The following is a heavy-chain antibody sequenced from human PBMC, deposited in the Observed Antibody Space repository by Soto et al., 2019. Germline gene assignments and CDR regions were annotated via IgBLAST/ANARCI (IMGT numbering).Heavy chain of an antibody. CDR3: ARVGEADIVVVPAADYYYGMDV. CDR2: IIPILGIA. D-gene: IGHD2-2*01. J-gene: IGHJ6*02. V-gene: IGHV1-69*02. CDR1: GGTFSSYT. Sequence: QVQLVQSGAEVKKPGSSVKVSCKASGGTFSSYTISWVRQAPGQGLEWMGRIIPILGIANYAQKFQGRVTITADKSTSTAYMELSSLRSEDTAVYYCARVGEADIVVVPAADYYYGMDVWGQGTTVTVSS.